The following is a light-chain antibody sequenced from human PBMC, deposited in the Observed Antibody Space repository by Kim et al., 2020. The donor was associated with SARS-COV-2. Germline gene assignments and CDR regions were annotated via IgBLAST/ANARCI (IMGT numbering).Light chain of an antibody. CDR3: QQYRT. Sequence: STLSASVGDRVTITGRASQSISSWLAWYQQKPGKAPKLLIYDASSLESGVPSRFSGSGSGTEFTRTISSLQPDDFATYYCQQYRTFGQGTKVDIK. CDR1: QSISSW. V-gene: IGKV1-5*01. CDR2: DAS. J-gene: IGKJ1*01.